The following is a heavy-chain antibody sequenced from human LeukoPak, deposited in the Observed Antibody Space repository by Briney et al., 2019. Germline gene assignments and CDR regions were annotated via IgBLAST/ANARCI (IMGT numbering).Heavy chain of an antibody. CDR1: GFTFSNFG. V-gene: IGHV3-23*01. CDR2: ISAGGGST. CDR3: AKRFCISDSCSFFDF. Sequence: GGSLRLSCAASGFTFSNFGMSWVRQAPGKGLEWVSTISAGGGSTDYADSVKGRFTISRDNSKDTLYVQMNSLRAEDTAVYYCAKRFCISDSCSFFDFWGQGTLVTVSS. D-gene: IGHD2-15*01. J-gene: IGHJ4*02.